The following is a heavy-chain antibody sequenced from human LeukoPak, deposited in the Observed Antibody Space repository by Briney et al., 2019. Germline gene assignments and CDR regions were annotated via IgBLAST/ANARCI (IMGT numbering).Heavy chain of an antibody. J-gene: IGHJ3*02. D-gene: IGHD3-3*01. V-gene: IGHV3-23*01. Sequence: GGSLRLSCAASGFTFSSYAMNWVRQAPGKGLEWVSAISGSGGSTYYADSVKGRFTISRDNSKNTTYLQMNSLRAEDTAVYYCAKTRWPHSFRSPSTEAFDIWGQGTMVTVSS. CDR1: GFTFSSYA. CDR3: AKTRWPHSFRSPSTEAFDI. CDR2: ISGSGGST.